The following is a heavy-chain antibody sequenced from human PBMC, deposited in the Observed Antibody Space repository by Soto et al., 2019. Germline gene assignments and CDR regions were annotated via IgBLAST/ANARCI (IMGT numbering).Heavy chain of an antibody. V-gene: IGHV4-39*01. D-gene: IGHD6-19*01. CDR1: GGSISSSSYY. Sequence: SETLSLTCTVSGGSISSSSYYWGWIRQPPGMGLEWIGSIYYSGSTYYNPSLKSRVTISVDTSKNQFSLKLSSVTAADTALYYCASDPAAGADGINAFDIWGQGTMVTVSS. J-gene: IGHJ3*02. CDR2: IYYSGST. CDR3: ASDPAAGADGINAFDI.